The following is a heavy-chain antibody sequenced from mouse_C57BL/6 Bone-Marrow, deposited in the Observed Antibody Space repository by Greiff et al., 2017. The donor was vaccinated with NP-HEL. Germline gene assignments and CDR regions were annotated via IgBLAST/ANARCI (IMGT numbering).Heavy chain of an antibody. CDR3: TRDQDYYAMDY. J-gene: IGHJ4*01. CDR2: ISSGGDYI. Sequence: EVKLQESGEGLVKPGGSLKLSCAASGFTFSSYAMSWVRQTPEKRLEWVAYISSGGDYIYYADTVKGRFTISRDNARNTLYLQMSSLKSEDTAMYYCTRDQDYYAMDYWGQGTSVTVSS. CDR1: GFTFSSYA. V-gene: IGHV5-9-1*02.